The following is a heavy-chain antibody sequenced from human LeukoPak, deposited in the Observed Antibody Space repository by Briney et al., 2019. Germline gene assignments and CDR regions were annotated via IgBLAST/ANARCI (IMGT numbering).Heavy chain of an antibody. CDR3: ANEVPHFDY. J-gene: IGHJ4*02. CDR1: GFAFSNYA. D-gene: IGHD2-2*01. V-gene: IGHV3-23*01. Sequence: PGGSLRLSCAASGFAFSNYAMNWVRQVPGKGLEWVSIITDSGGDTNYADSVKGRFTITRDNSKNTLYLQMNSLRAEDTAVYYCANEVPHFDYWGQGTLVTVSS. CDR2: ITDSGGDT.